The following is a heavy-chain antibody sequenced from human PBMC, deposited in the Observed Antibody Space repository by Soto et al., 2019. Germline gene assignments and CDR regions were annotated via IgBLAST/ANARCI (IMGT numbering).Heavy chain of an antibody. CDR2: IYHSGST. V-gene: IGHV4-4*02. J-gene: IGHJ4*02. Sequence: PSETLSLTCAVSGGSISSSNWWGWVRQPPGKGLEWIGEIYHSGSTNYNPSLKSRVTISVDKSKNQFSLKLSSVTAADTAVYYCARGRGSSSWYRTFDYWGQGTLVTVSS. CDR1: GGSISSSNW. CDR3: ARGRGSSSWYRTFDY. D-gene: IGHD6-13*01.